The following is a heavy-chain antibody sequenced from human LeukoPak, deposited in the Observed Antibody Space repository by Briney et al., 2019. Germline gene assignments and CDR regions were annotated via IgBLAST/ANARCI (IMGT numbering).Heavy chain of an antibody. J-gene: IGHJ4*02. CDR2: INSDGSST. Sequence: GGSLRLSCAASGFTFSSYWMHWVRHAPGKGLVWVSRINSDGSSTSYADSVKGRFTISRDNAKNTLYLQMNSLRAEDTAVYYCARAYYDILTGSDYWGQGTLVTVYS. CDR1: GFTFSSYW. V-gene: IGHV3-74*01. CDR3: ARAYYDILTGSDY. D-gene: IGHD3-9*01.